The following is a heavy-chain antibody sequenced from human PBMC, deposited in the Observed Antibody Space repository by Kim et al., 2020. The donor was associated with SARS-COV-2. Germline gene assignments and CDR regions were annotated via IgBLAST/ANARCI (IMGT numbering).Heavy chain of an antibody. CDR2: IYYSGST. D-gene: IGHD3-10*01. Sequence: SETLSLTCTVSGGSISSSSYYWGWIRQPPGKGLEWIGSIYYSGSTYYNPSLKSRVTISVDTSKNQFSLKLSSVTAADTAVYYCARTPMVRGVTFYYFDYWGQGTLVTVSS. V-gene: IGHV4-39*01. CDR3: ARTPMVRGVTFYYFDY. J-gene: IGHJ4*02. CDR1: GGSISSSSYY.